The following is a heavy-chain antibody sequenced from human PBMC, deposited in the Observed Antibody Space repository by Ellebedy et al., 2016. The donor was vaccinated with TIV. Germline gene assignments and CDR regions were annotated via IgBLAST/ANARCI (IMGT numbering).Heavy chain of an antibody. Sequence: GSLRLSCTVSGGSISSSSYYWSWIRQPPGKGLEWIGYIYYSGSTNYNPSLKSRVTISVDTSKNQFSLKLSSVTAADTAVYYCARVEKDAFDIWGQGTMVTVSS. V-gene: IGHV4-61*01. CDR3: ARVEKDAFDI. D-gene: IGHD1-1*01. J-gene: IGHJ3*02. CDR1: GGSISSSSYY. CDR2: IYYSGST.